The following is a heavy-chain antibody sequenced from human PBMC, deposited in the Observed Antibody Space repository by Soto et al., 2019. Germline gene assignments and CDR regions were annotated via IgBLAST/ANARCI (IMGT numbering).Heavy chain of an antibody. D-gene: IGHD5-18*01. CDR3: ARRDSSGSFDY. Sequence: QAQLVQSGAETKKPGASVKVSCKASGYTFSYNYIHWVRLAPGQGLEWMGWINPKSGGTSHAKKFQGRVTMTRDTSISTVYMELSRLTSDDRAVYYCARRDSSGSFDYWGQGTRVTVAS. V-gene: IGHV1-2*02. CDR2: INPKSGGT. J-gene: IGHJ4*02. CDR1: GYTFSYNY.